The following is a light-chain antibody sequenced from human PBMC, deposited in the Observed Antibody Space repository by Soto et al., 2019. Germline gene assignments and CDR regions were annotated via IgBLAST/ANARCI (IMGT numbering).Light chain of an antibody. CDR2: GAS. J-gene: IGKJ2*01. CDR1: QSVGRT. CDR3: QQYNQWPPYT. V-gene: IGKV3-15*01. Sequence: EIVMTQSPATLSVSPGERATLFCRASQSVGRTLARYQQKPGQSPRLLVYGASTRANGTPARFSGSGSGTEFTLTISSLQSEDVAVYYCQQYNQWPPYTFGQGTNVEIK.